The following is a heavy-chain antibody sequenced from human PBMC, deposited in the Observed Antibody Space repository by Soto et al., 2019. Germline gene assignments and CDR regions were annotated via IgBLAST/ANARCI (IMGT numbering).Heavy chain of an antibody. CDR1: GFTVSSNY. Sequence: GGSLRLSCAASGFTVSSNYMSWVRQAPGKGLEWVANIKQDGSEKNYVDSVKGRFTISRDNAKNSLYLQMNTLRAEDTAVYFCYCGSTDYWGQGTLVTVSS. CDR3: YCGSTDY. V-gene: IGHV3-7*01. CDR2: IKQDGSEK. D-gene: IGHD1-26*01. J-gene: IGHJ4*02.